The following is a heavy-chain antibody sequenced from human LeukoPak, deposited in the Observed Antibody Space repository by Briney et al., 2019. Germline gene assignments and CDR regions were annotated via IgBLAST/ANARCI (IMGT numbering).Heavy chain of an antibody. CDR1: GFPFSSYC. V-gene: IGHV3-7*01. CDR2: KKPGGSEK. J-gene: IGHJ4*02. D-gene: IGHD4-17*01. CDR3: ARGSPNTVTTLKYCDY. Sequence: PGGSVRLSCAASGFPFSSYCMSWVRQARGRGLEWVANKKPGGSEKYYVDSVKGRFTISRDNAKHSLYLQMNSLRAEDTAVYYCARGSPNTVTTLKYCDYWGQGTLVTVSS.